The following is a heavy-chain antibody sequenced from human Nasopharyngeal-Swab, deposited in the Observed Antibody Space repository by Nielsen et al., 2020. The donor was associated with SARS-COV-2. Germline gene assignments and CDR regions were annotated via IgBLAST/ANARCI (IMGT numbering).Heavy chain of an antibody. D-gene: IGHD2-15*01. Sequence: ASVKVSCKASGYTFTSYAMHWVRQAPGQRLEWMGWLNAGNGNTRYSQKFQGRVTLTRDTSASTAYMELSSLRSEDTAVYYCAREKGEGYCSGGGCYFPYYWGQGTLVTVSS. CDR2: LNAGNGNT. J-gene: IGHJ4*02. CDR1: GYTFTSYA. V-gene: IGHV1-3*01. CDR3: AREKGEGYCSGGGCYFPYY.